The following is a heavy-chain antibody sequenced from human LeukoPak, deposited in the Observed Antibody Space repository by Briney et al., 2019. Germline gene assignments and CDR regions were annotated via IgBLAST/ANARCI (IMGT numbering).Heavy chain of an antibody. D-gene: IGHD1-26*01. CDR1: GFTFSSYA. CDR2: NHYSGST. J-gene: IGHJ6*02. Sequence: GSLRLSCAASGFTFSSYAMSWVRQAPGKGLEWIGYNHYSGSTNYNPSLKSRVTISVDTSNNQFSLRLSSVTAADTAVYYCARSLGATRYNLKYYFFYGLDVWGQGATVTVSS. V-gene: IGHV4-59*01. CDR3: ARSLGATRYNLKYYFFYGLDV.